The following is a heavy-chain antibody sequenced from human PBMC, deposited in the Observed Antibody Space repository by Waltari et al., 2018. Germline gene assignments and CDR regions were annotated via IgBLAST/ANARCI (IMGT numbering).Heavy chain of an antibody. CDR1: GFTFRSYS. D-gene: IGHD4-17*01. J-gene: IGHJ4*02. CDR2: ISSSSSYI. V-gene: IGHV3-21*01. Sequence: EVQLVESGGGLVKPGGSLRLSCAASGFTFRSYSLNWVRQGPGKGLEWVSSISSSSSYIYYADSVKGRFTISRDNAKNSLYLQMNSLRAEDTAVYYCARGNRGLHDYWGQGTLVTVSS. CDR3: ARGNRGLHDY.